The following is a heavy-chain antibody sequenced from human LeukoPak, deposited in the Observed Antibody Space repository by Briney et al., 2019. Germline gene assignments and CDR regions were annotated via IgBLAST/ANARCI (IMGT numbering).Heavy chain of an antibody. CDR2: ISYDGSNK. CDR1: GFTFSSYG. Sequence: GGSLRLSCAASGFTFSSYGMHWVRQAPGKGLEWVAVISYDGSNKYYADSVKGRFTISRDNSKNTLYLQMNSLRAEDTAVYYCAKEVLRDGYNYRGELDYWGQGTLVTVSS. CDR3: AKEVLRDGYNYRGELDY. J-gene: IGHJ4*02. V-gene: IGHV3-30*18. D-gene: IGHD5-24*01.